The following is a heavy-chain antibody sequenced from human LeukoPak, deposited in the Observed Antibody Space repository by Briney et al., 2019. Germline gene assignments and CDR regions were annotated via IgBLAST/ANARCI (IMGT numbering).Heavy chain of an antibody. D-gene: IGHD2-2*01. CDR2: IRSDGSDK. V-gene: IGHV3-30*02. Sequence: PGGSLRLSCAASGFIFSTYGMHWVRQAPGKGLEWVAFIRSDGSDKYYAGSVKGRFTISRDNSKNTLYLEMNSLRAEDTAVYYCGKHASSSDYWGQGNLVTVSS. CDR1: GFIFSTYG. J-gene: IGHJ4*02. CDR3: GKHASSSDY.